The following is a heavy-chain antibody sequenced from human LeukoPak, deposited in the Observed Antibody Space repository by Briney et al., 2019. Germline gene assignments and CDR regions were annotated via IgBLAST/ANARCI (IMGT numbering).Heavy chain of an antibody. D-gene: IGHD3-10*01. CDR2: INAGNGNT. CDR1: GYTFTSYG. J-gene: IGHJ3*02. CDR3: ARLYGSGSYSSSDAFDI. Sequence: GASVKVSCKASGYTFTSYGISWVRQAPGRGLEWMGWINAGNGNTKYSQKFQGRVTITRDTSASTAYMELSSLRSEDTAVYYCARLYGSGSYSSSDAFDIWGQGTMVTVSS. V-gene: IGHV1-3*01.